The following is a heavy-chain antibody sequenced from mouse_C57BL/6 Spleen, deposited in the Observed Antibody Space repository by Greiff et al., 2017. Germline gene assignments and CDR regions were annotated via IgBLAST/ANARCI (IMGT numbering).Heavy chain of an antibody. D-gene: IGHD3-3*01. J-gene: IGHJ2*01. CDR2: ISNGGGST. CDR3: ERQGAGGDYLDN. Sequence: EVKVVESGGGLVQPGGSLKLSCAASGFTFSDYYMYWVRQTPEKRLEWVAYISNGGGSTYYPDTVQGRFTISRDNAKNTLYLQMSRLKSEDTAMYYCERQGAGGDYLDNWGQCTTRTVPS. CDR1: GFTFSDYY. V-gene: IGHV5-12*01.